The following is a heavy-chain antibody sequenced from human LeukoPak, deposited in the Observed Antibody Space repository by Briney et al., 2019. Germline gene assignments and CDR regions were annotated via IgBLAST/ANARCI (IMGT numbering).Heavy chain of an antibody. V-gene: IGHV4-38-2*02. J-gene: IGHJ4*02. CDR3: ARHGGYSYGGGYYFDY. D-gene: IGHD5-18*01. Sequence: PSETLSLTCTVSGYSISSGYYWGWVRPPPGKGLEWIGSIYHSGSTYYNPSPKSRVTISVDTSKNQFSLKLSSVTAADTAVYYCARHGGYSYGGGYYFDYWGQGTLVTVSS. CDR1: GYSISSGYY. CDR2: IYHSGST.